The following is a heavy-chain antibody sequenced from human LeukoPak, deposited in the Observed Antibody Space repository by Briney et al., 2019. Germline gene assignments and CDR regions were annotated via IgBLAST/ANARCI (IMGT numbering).Heavy chain of an antibody. CDR3: AKGDKRYSSSWYIEY. J-gene: IGHJ4*02. V-gene: IGHV3-23*01. CDR2: ISGSGGST. D-gene: IGHD6-13*01. CDR1: GFSFGDYL. Sequence: GGSLGLSCTTSGFSFGDYLISWVRQAPGKGLEWVSAISGSGGSTYYADSVKGRFTISRDNSKNTLYLQMNSLRAEDTAVYYCAKGDKRYSSSWYIEYWGQGTLVTVSS.